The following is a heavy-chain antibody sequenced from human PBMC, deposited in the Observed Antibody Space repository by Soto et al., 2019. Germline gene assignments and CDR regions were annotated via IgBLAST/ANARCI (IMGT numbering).Heavy chain of an antibody. CDR3: ARARFPGIRGYSYGYGPVGY. CDR2: IWYDGSNK. CDR1: GFTFSSYG. Sequence: GGSLRLSCAASGFTFSSYGMHWVRQAPGKGLEWVAVIWYDGSNKYYADSVKGRFTISRDNSKNTLYLQMNSLRAEDTAVYYCARARFPGIRGYSYGYGPVGYWGQGTLVTVSS. D-gene: IGHD5-18*01. V-gene: IGHV3-33*01. J-gene: IGHJ4*02.